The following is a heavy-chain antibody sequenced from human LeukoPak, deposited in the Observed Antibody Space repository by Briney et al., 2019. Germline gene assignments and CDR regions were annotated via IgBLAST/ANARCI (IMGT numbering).Heavy chain of an antibody. Sequence: SETLSLTCTVSGYSISSGYSWGWIRQPPGKGLEWIGSIYHSGSTNYNPSLKSRVTISVDTSKNQFSLKLSSVTAADTAVYYCARRVASLYGDYSYYYYYYMDVWGKGTTVTISS. CDR1: GYSISSGYS. CDR3: ARRVASLYGDYSYYYYYYMDV. V-gene: IGHV4-38-2*02. J-gene: IGHJ6*03. CDR2: IYHSGST. D-gene: IGHD4-17*01.